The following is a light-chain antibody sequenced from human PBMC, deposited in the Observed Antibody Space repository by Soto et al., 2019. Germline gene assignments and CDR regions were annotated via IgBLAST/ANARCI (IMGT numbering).Light chain of an antibody. CDR1: QSVSSDY. CDR3: QHYGSSLWT. V-gene: IGKV3-20*01. Sequence: EIVLTQSPGTLSLSPGERATLSCRSSQSVSSDYLAWYQQKPGQAPRLLIYGASSRATGVPDRFSGSGSGTDFTLTISRLEPEEFALYFCQHYGSSLWTFGQGTKV. CDR2: GAS. J-gene: IGKJ1*01.